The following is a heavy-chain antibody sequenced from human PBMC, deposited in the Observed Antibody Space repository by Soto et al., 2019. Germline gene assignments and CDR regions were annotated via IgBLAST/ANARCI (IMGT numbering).Heavy chain of an antibody. Sequence: PSETLSLTCATSGAPITWGDYSWNWIRQPPGKGLEWIGYIFHGGSTYYNPSLRSRVTISVDRSRTQFSLKMSSVTAADTAVYYCARGRVVVPAAVMFNCLDPRGQGALVTVSS. J-gene: IGHJ5*02. CDR3: ARGRVVVPAAVMFNCLDP. D-gene: IGHD2-2*01. V-gene: IGHV4-30-2*01. CDR2: IFHGGST. CDR1: GAPITWGDYS.